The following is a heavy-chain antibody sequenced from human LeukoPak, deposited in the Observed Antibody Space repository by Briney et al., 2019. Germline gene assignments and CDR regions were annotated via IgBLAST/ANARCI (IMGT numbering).Heavy chain of an antibody. Sequence: SETLSLTCGGFGGSLSGYQWSGVREAPGKGVEWVGQINHGGGTDSNASLQSRVLISIDTSNNQFSLRMPSMTAADTAVYYCARRPDGFHIWGHRTMVIVSS. V-gene: IGHV4-34*01. J-gene: IGHJ3*02. CDR2: INHGGGT. CDR1: GGSLSGYQ. CDR3: ARRPDGFHI.